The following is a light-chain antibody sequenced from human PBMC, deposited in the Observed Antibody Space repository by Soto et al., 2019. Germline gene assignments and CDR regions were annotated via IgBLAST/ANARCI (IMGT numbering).Light chain of an antibody. CDR3: SSFTSSSTLI. CDR2: EVS. CDR1: SSDVGSDNR. J-gene: IGLJ2*01. Sequence: QSALTQPPSVSGSPGQSVTISCTGTSSDVGSDNRVSWYQQSPGTAPKLMIYEVSNRPSGVPARFSGSKSGNTASLIISGLQAEDAGDYYCSSFTSSSTLIFGGGTKVTVL. V-gene: IGLV2-18*02.